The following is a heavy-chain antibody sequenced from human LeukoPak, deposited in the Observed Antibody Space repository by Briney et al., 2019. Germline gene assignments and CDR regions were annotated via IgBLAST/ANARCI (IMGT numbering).Heavy chain of an antibody. CDR1: GDFISNSNW. V-gene: IGHV4-4*02. CDR3: ASGGSYSWHS. Sequence: SETLSLTCAVSGDFISNSNWWTWVRQPPGNGLEWIGEIFHGGSSNYNPSLKSRVTISVDESKNQFSLRLSSVTAADTAVYYCASGGSYSWHSWGQGTLVTVSS. D-gene: IGHD4-23*01. J-gene: IGHJ4*02. CDR2: IFHGGSS.